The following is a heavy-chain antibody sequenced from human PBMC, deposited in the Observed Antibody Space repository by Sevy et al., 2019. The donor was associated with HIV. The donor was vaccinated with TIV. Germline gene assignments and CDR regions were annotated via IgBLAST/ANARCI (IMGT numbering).Heavy chain of an antibody. CDR3: ARGLRFLEWPLGYFDY. D-gene: IGHD3-3*01. Sequence: ASVKVSCKASGYTFTGYYMHWVRQAPGQGLEWMGWINPNSGGTNYAQKFQGRVTMTRDTSISTAYMELSRLRSDDTAVYYCARGLRFLEWPLGYFDYWGQGTLVTVSS. J-gene: IGHJ4*02. CDR2: INPNSGGT. CDR1: GYTFTGYY. V-gene: IGHV1-2*02.